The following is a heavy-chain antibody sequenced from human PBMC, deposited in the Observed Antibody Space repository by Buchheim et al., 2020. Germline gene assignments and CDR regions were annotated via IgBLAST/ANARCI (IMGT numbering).Heavy chain of an antibody. Sequence: EVPLVESGGGLVQPGGSLRLSCAVSGFTVSDNYMSWVRQAPGKGLEWVSVIYNDGSTYYSDSVKGRFTISSDNSQNTLFLHMNSLRVEDTGVYYCARDAATVTPPDYFDYWGQGTL. CDR1: GFTVSDNY. V-gene: IGHV3-66*01. CDR3: ARDAATVTPPDYFDY. D-gene: IGHD4-17*01. CDR2: IYNDGST. J-gene: IGHJ4*02.